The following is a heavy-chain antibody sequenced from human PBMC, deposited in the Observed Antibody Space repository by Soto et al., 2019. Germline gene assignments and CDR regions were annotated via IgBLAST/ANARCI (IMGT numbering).Heavy chain of an antibody. D-gene: IGHD1-7*01. J-gene: IGHJ4*02. V-gene: IGHV1-2*02. CDR2: INPKNGGT. Sequence: QVRLVQSGAEVKKPGASVKVTCKPSGYTFTDAYIHWVRQAPGQGLEWLGWINPKNGGTNYAQKFPGKVTMTSDTSSSTAFMALSSLNSNDADVYYCAIEEGTELDFWGQGTLVTVSS. CDR1: GYTFTDAY. CDR3: AIEEGTELDF.